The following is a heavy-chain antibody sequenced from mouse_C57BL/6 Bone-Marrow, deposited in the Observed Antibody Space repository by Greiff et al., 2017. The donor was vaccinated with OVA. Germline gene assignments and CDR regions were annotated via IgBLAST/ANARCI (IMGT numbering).Heavy chain of an antibody. CDR1: GYTFTSYW. CDR3: SSNDGSSRRGFAY. CDR2: IYPSDSET. J-gene: IGHJ3*01. Sequence: VQLQQPGAELVRPGSSVKLSCKASGYTFTSYWMDWVKQRPGQGLEWIGNIYPSDSETHYNQKFKDKATLTVDKSSSTAYMQLSSLTSEDSAVYYCSSNDGSSRRGFAYWGQGTLVTVSA. V-gene: IGHV1-61*01. D-gene: IGHD1-1*01.